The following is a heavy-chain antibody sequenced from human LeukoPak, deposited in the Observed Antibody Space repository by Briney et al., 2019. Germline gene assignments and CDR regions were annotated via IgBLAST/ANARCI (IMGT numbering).Heavy chain of an antibody. Sequence: GGSLRLSCAASGFTFDDYAMHWVRQAPGKGLEWVSGISWNSGSIGYADSVKGRFTISRDNAKNSLYLQMNSLRAEDTALYYCAKDSGPGSAYRGGDCYWVRSYYYYGMDVWGQGTTVTVSS. CDR2: ISWNSGSI. CDR1: GFTFDDYA. J-gene: IGHJ6*02. D-gene: IGHD2-21*02. V-gene: IGHV3-9*01. CDR3: AKDSGPGSAYRGGDCYWVRSYYYYGMDV.